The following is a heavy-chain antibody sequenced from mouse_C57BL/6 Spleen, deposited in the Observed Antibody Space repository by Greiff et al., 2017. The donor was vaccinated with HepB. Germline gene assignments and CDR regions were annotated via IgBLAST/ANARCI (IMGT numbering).Heavy chain of an antibody. Sequence: LQQSGAELVKPGASVKISCKASGYAFSSYWMNWVKQRPGKGLEWIGQIYPGDGDTNYNGKFKGKATLTADKSSSTAYMQLSSLTSEDSAVYFCASHYYGSAWFAYWGQGTLVTVSA. J-gene: IGHJ3*01. CDR2: IYPGDGDT. D-gene: IGHD1-1*01. CDR1: GYAFSSYW. V-gene: IGHV1-80*01. CDR3: ASHYYGSAWFAY.